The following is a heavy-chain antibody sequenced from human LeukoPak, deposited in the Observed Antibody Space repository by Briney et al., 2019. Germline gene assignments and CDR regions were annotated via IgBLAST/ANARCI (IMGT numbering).Heavy chain of an antibody. V-gene: IGHV3-7*03. Sequence: GGSLRLSCAASGFTFSSFWMSWVRQAPGKGLEWVANIKPDGGEKYYVDSVKGRFTISRDNAKNSLYLQMNSLRAEDTAVYYCARDRGSGSIDYWGQGTLVTVSS. CDR3: ARDRGSGSIDY. D-gene: IGHD3-10*01. J-gene: IGHJ4*02. CDR1: GFTFSSFW. CDR2: IKPDGGEK.